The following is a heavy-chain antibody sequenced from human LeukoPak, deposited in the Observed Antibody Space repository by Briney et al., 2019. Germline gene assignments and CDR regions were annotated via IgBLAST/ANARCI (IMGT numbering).Heavy chain of an antibody. CDR2: IKQDGSEK. CDR1: GFTFSSYW. Sequence: HSGGSLRLSCAAPGFTFSSYWMSWIRQAPGKGLEWVANIKQDGSEKYYVDSVKGRFTISRDNAKNSLYLQMNSLRAEDTAVYYCARDDPYDSDAFDIWGQGTMVTVSS. V-gene: IGHV3-7*01. J-gene: IGHJ3*02. D-gene: IGHD2-15*01. CDR3: ARDDPYDSDAFDI.